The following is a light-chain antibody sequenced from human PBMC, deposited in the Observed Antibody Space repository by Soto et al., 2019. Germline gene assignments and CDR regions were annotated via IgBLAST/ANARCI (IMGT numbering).Light chain of an antibody. V-gene: IGKV3-15*01. CDR1: QSVSSN. CDR2: GAS. CDR3: QQYKNWPLT. J-gene: IGKJ4*01. Sequence: EIVMTQSPATLSVSPGDRATLSCRASQSVSSNLAWYQQKPGQAPRLLIYGASTRATGISARFSGSGSGTEFTLTITSLQSEDLAVYHCQQYKNWPLTFGGGTKVEIK.